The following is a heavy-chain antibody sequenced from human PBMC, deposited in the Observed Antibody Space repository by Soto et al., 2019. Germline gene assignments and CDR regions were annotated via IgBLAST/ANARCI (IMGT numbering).Heavy chain of an antibody. CDR1: GFTFSSYG. J-gene: IGHJ3*02. D-gene: IGHD3-9*01. CDR3: AKDLVYYDILGTPHAFDI. V-gene: IGHV3-30*18. Sequence: GGALRLSCAASGFTFSSYGMHWVRQAPGKGLEWVAVISYDGSNKYYADSVKGRFTISRDNSKNTLYLQMNSLRAEDTAVYYCAKDLVYYDILGTPHAFDIWGQGTMVTVSS. CDR2: ISYDGSNK.